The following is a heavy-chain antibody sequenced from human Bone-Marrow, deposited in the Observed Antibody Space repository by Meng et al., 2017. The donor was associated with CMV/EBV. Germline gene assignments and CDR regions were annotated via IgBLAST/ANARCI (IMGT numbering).Heavy chain of an antibody. D-gene: IGHD3-10*01. V-gene: IGHV4-59*01. CDR3: ARAPMVRGAPFDY. CDR1: GCSISSYY. Sequence: SETLSLTCPVSGCSISSYYWSWIRQPPGKGLEWIGYIYYSGSTNYNPSLKSRVTISVDTSKNQFSLKLSSVTAADTAVYYCARAPMVRGAPFDYWGQGTLVTVSS. J-gene: IGHJ4*02. CDR2: IYYSGST.